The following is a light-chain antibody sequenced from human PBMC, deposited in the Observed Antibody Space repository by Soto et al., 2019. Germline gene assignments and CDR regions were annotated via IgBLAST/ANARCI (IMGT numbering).Light chain of an antibody. V-gene: IGKV3-11*01. J-gene: IGKJ3*01. CDR3: QPRSS. Sequence: EILLTQSPSTLSLSAGERATLSCRASQSVSSYVAWYQQKPGQAPRLLIYDASNRATGIPARFSGSGSGTDFTLTTRSLEPEDFAVYYCQPRSSFGPGTKVDIK. CDR2: DAS. CDR1: QSVSSY.